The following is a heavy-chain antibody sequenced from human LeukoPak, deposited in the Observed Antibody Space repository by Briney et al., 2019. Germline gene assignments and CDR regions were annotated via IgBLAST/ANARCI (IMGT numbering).Heavy chain of an antibody. V-gene: IGHV3-7*01. J-gene: IGHJ4*02. CDR2: INQDGSGE. CDR3: ARGAYRGVDY. CDR1: GFTSSGSW. Sequence: GGSLRLSCAASGFTSSGSWMSWVRQAPGQGLECVANINQDGSGEYYVDSVKGRFTISRDNAKNSLYLQMNSLTAEDTAFYFCARGAYRGVDYWGQGTLVTVSS. D-gene: IGHD3-10*01.